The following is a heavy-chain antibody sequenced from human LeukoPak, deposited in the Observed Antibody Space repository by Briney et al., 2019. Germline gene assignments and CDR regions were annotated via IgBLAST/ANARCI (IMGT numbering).Heavy chain of an antibody. J-gene: IGHJ3*02. Sequence: ASVKVSCKASAYTFTGYYMHWVRQAPGQGHEWMGWINPNSGGTNYAQKFQGRVTMTRDTSISTAYMELSRLRSDDTAVYYCARDREGYDILTGPGAAFDIWGQGTMVTVSS. V-gene: IGHV1-2*02. CDR3: ARDREGYDILTGPGAAFDI. D-gene: IGHD3-9*01. CDR2: INPNSGGT. CDR1: AYTFTGYY.